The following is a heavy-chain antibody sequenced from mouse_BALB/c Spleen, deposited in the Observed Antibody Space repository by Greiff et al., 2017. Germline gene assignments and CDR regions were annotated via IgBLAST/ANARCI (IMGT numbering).Heavy chain of an antibody. D-gene: IGHD1-1*01. CDR2: ISYDGSN. CDR3: ATYAYYFDD. Sequence: EVKLEESGPGLVKPSQSLSLTCSVTGYSITSGYYWNWIRQFPGNKLEWMGYISYDGSNNYNPSLKNRISITRDTSKNQFFLKLNSVTTEDTATYYCATYAYYFDDWGQGTTLTVSS. V-gene: IGHV3-6*02. J-gene: IGHJ2*01. CDR1: GYSITSGYY.